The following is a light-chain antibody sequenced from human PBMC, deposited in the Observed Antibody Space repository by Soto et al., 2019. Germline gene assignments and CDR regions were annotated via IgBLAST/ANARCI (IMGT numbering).Light chain of an antibody. Sequence: EIVTTQSPATLSVSPGERATLSCRASQSVSNNLAWYQQRPGQAPRLLIYGASTRATGVPARFSGSGSGTDFTLTISSLQSEDFAVYYCQQYGSSPWTFGQGTKVDIK. CDR1: QSVSNN. CDR3: QQYGSSPWT. CDR2: GAS. J-gene: IGKJ1*01. V-gene: IGKV3-15*01.